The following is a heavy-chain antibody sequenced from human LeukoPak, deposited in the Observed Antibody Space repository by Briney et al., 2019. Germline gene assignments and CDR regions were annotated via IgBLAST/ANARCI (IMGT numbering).Heavy chain of an antibody. CDR3: ARDRAGAVAGTVDF. J-gene: IGHJ4*02. CDR1: GFTFSTSS. V-gene: IGHV3-21*01. Sequence: PGGSLGLSCAASGFTFSTSSMNWVRQAPGKGLEWVSSISSTSAYIYYADSMKGRFTISRDNAKKSLYLQMDSLRAEDTAVYYCARDRAGAVAGTVDFWGQGTLVTVSS. D-gene: IGHD6-19*01. CDR2: ISSTSAYI.